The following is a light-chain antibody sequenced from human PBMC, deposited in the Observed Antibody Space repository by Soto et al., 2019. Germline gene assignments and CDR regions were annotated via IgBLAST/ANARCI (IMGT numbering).Light chain of an antibody. CDR3: QQYSTSALS. CDR1: QSFSARY. Sequence: EVVLTQSPGSLSLSPGERATLSCRASQSFSARYLAWYQQKNGQAPRLLIYGASNRATGIPDRFSCGGSGTDFTLTISRLEHEDSATYYCQQYSTSALSFGVGTKVAI. V-gene: IGKV3-20*01. J-gene: IGKJ4*01. CDR2: GAS.